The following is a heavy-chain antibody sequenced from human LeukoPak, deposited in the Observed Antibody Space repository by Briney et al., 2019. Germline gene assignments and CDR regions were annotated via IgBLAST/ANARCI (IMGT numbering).Heavy chain of an antibody. D-gene: IGHD6-13*01. CDR2: INAGNGNT. CDR3: ASYSSSWLSPGYGMDV. V-gene: IGHV1-3*01. CDR1: GYTFTSYA. Sequence: GASVKVSCKASGYTFTSYAMHWVRQAPGQRLEWMGWINAGNGNTKYSQNFQGRVTITRDTSASTAYMELSSLRSEDTAVYYCASYSSSWLSPGYGMDVWGQGTTVTVSS. J-gene: IGHJ6*02.